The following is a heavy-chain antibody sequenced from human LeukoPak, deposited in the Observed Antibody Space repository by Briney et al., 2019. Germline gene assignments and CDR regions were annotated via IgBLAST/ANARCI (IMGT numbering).Heavy chain of an antibody. CDR3: AAGLVTPLVSGY. D-gene: IGHD4-11*01. CDR2: IPYDGSNK. V-gene: IGHV3-30*02. J-gene: IGHJ4*02. Sequence: GGSLRLSCAASGFTFSSFGMHWVRQAPGKGLEGVAFIPYDGSNKYYADSVKGRFTIARDNSKNTLYLQMNSLRAEDTAVYYCAAGLVTPLVSGYWGQGTLVTVSS. CDR1: GFTFSSFG.